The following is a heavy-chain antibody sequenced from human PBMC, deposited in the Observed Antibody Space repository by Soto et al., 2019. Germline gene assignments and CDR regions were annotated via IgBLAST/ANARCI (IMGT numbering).Heavy chain of an antibody. V-gene: IGHV3-48*03. CDR2: ISRSGSTI. D-gene: IGHD2-15*01. J-gene: IGHJ2*01. Sequence: EVQLVESGGGLVQPGGSLRLSCAASGLTFSSYEMNWVRQAPGKGLEWVSYISRSGSTIYYADSVKGRVTISRDNAKNSLYLQMNSLGAEDTAVYYCARDGRIRRPDWYFDLWGRGTLVTVSS. CDR3: ARDGRIRRPDWYFDL. CDR1: GLTFSSYE.